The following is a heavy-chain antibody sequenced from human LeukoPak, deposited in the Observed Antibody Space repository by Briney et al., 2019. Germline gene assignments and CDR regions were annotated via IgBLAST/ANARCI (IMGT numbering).Heavy chain of an antibody. D-gene: IGHD4-17*01. V-gene: IGHV3-23*01. CDR3: AKDSYGDYYYFDY. Sequence: GGSLRLSCAASGFTFSSYAMSWVRQAPGKGLEWVSAISGSGGSTYYADSVKGRFAISRDNSKNTLYLQMNSLRAEDTAVYYCAKDSYGDYYYFDYWGQGTLVTVSS. CDR1: GFTFSSYA. CDR2: ISGSGGST. J-gene: IGHJ4*02.